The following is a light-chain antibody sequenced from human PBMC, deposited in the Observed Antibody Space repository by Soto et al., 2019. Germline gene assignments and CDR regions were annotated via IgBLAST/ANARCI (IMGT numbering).Light chain of an antibody. CDR3: SSYARNFWV. CDR1: SGDIGAYNY. V-gene: IGLV2-8*01. CDR2: EVN. Sequence: QSALTQPPSASGSPGRSVTISCTGTSGDIGAYNYVSWYQQHPGKAPKLIISEVNKRPSGVPDRFSGSKSGNTASLTVSGLQADDEADYYFSSYARNFWVFGGGTKVTVL. J-gene: IGLJ3*02.